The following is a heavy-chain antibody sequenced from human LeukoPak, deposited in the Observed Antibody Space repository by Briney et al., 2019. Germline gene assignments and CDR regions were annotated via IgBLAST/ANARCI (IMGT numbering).Heavy chain of an antibody. CDR2: MNPNSGGT. J-gene: IGHJ4*02. V-gene: IGHV1-2*02. CDR3: ARGVTAAAGTSWYFDY. CDR1: GYTFTSYD. D-gene: IGHD6-13*01. Sequence: ASVKVSCKASGYTFTSYDINWVRQATGQGLEWLGWMNPNSGGTNYAQKFQGRVTMTRDTSISTAYMELSRLRSDDTAVYYCARGVTAAAGTSWYFDYWGQGTLVTVSS.